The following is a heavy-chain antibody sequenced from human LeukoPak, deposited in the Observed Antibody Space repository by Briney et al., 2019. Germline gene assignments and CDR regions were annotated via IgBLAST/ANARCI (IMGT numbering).Heavy chain of an antibody. CDR3: VSKGAGHCYDASCMGSFDL. Sequence: GASVKVSCKASGYPFIDYYLHWVRQAPGQGLEWMGCINPNTGDTNSAQNFQGRVIMTRDTSITTAYMELSRLKSDDTALYYCVSKGAGHCYDASCMGSFDLWGQGTTVAVSS. CDR2: INPNTGDT. J-gene: IGHJ3*01. D-gene: IGHD2-15*01. CDR1: GYPFIDYY. V-gene: IGHV1-2*02.